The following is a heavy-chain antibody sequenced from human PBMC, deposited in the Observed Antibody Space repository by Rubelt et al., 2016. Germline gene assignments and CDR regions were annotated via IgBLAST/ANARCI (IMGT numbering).Heavy chain of an antibody. Sequence: QVQLVQSGAEVKKPGASVKVSCKASGYTFTSYDINWVRQATGQGLEWMGWMNPNSGNTGYAQKFQGRVTMTRNTSISTAYMELSSLRSEYTAVYYCARMVNDFWSGYHNWFDPWGQGTLVTVSS. CDR1: GYTFTSYD. D-gene: IGHD3-3*01. J-gene: IGHJ5*02. CDR2: MNPNSGNT. CDR3: ARMVNDFWSGYHNWFDP. V-gene: IGHV1-8*01.